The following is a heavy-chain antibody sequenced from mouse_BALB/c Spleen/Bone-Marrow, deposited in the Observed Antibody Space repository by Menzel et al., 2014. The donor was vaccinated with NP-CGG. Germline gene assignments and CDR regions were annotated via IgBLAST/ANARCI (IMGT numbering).Heavy chain of an antibody. Sequence: EVKVVDSGGGLAQPGGSLKVSCAASGFDFSRYWMSWVRQAPGKGLEWIGEINPDSRAINYTPSLKDKFIISRDNAKNTLYLQMSKVRSEDTALYYCSRLGYYGGFAYWGQGTLVTVSA. CDR3: SRLGYYGGFAY. D-gene: IGHD2-3*01. J-gene: IGHJ3*01. V-gene: IGHV4-1*02. CDR1: GFDFSRYW. CDR2: INPDSRAI.